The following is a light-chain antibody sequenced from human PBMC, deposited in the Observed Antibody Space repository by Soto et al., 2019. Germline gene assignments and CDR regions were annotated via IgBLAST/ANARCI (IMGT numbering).Light chain of an antibody. J-gene: IGLJ1*01. Sequence: QSVLTQPASVSGCPGQSVTISCTGTSSDVGGHNYVSWYQQHPGKAPNLMIYEVSNRPSGVSRRFSGSKSGNTASLTISGLQAEDEADYYCSSYTSSTTLVFGTGTKVTV. CDR2: EVS. CDR1: SSDVGGHNY. CDR3: SSYTSSTTLV. V-gene: IGLV2-14*01.